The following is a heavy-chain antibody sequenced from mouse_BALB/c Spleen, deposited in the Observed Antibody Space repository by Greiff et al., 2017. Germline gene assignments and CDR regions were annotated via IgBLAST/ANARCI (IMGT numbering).Heavy chain of an antibody. CDR3: ARDYGSSYND. CDR1: GYTFTSYW. V-gene: IGHV1-87*01. Sequence: QVQLQQSGAELARPGASVKLSCKASGYTFTSYWMQWVKQRPGQGLEWIGAIYPGDGDTRYTQKFKGKATLTADKSSSTAYMQLSSLASEDSAVYYCARDYGSSYNDWGQGTTLTVSS. D-gene: IGHD1-1*01. CDR2: IYPGDGDT. J-gene: IGHJ2*01.